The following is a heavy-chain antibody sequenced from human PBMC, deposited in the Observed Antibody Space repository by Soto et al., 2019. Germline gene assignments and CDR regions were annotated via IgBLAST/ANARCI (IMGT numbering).Heavy chain of an antibody. V-gene: IGHV3-48*02. Sequence: GGSLSLSCAASGVTFSSYSMNWVRQAPGKGLEWVSYISGGCTTKYSDSVRGRFVIFRDNAKNSLYRQMNSLRDEYTAVYFCAKDDRLAFDVWGQGAMVTVSS. CDR1: GVTFSSYS. CDR2: ISGGCTT. J-gene: IGHJ3*01. CDR3: AKDDRLAFDV.